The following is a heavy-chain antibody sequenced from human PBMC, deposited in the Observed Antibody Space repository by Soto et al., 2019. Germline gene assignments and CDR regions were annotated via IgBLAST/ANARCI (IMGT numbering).Heavy chain of an antibody. V-gene: IGHV5-51*01. J-gene: IGHJ6*02. CDR2: IYPGDSDT. D-gene: IGHD6-13*01. Sequence: GESLKISCKGSGYSFTSYWIGWVRQIPWKGLEWMGIIYPGDSDTRYSPSFQGQVTISADKSISTAYLQWSSLKASDTAMYYCARTSAAGKYYYGMDVWGQGTTVTVS. CDR3: ARTSAAGKYYYGMDV. CDR1: GYSFTSYW.